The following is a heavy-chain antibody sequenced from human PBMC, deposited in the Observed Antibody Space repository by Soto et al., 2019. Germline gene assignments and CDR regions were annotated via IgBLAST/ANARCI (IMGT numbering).Heavy chain of an antibody. CDR3: ARIINIVVVPAARGWFDP. CDR2: IYYSGST. J-gene: IGHJ5*02. V-gene: IGHV4-30-4*01. D-gene: IGHD2-2*01. Sequence: PSETLSLTCTVSGGSISSGDYYWSWIRQPPGKGLEWIGYIYYSGSTYYNPSLKSRVTISVGTSKNQFSLKLSSVTAADTAVYYCARIINIVVVPAARGWFDPWGQGTLVTVSS. CDR1: GGSISSGDYY.